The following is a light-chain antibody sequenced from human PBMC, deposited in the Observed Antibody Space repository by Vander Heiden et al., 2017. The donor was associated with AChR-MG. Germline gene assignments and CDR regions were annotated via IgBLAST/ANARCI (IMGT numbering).Light chain of an antibody. CDR1: QILLHSNGYNY. J-gene: IGKJ3*01. CDR2: LGS. Sequence: DIVMTQSPLSLPVTPGEPASICCRSRQILLHSNGYNYLDWYLQRTGQSPLLLTDLGSNRASGATDRFSGSGSGTDVTLKISRVEAEDVGVYYCMQALQFTFGPGTKVDIK. V-gene: IGKV2-28*01. CDR3: MQALQFT.